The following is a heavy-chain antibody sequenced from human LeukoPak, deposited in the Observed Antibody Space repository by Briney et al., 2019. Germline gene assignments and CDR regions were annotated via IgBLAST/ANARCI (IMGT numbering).Heavy chain of an antibody. CDR2: INPNSGGT. D-gene: IGHD2-2*01. J-gene: IGHJ4*02. Sequence: ASVKVSCKASGYTFTGYYMHWVRQAPGQGLEWVGWINPNSGGTNYAQKFQGWVTMTRDTSISTAYMELSRLRSDDTAVYYCARDPGDDCSSTSCYYDYWGQGTLVTVSS. CDR3: ARDPGDDCSSTSCYYDY. V-gene: IGHV1-2*04. CDR1: GYTFTGYY.